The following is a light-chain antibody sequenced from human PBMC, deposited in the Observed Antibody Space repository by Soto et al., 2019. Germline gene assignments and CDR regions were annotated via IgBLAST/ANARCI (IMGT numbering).Light chain of an antibody. V-gene: IGKV1-5*01. CDR3: QQYHNWPPET. J-gene: IGKJ3*01. CDR2: DVS. Sequence: DIQMTQSPSTLSASVGDRVTITCRASQSISGWLAWYQQKPGKAPKLLIYDVSSLGSGVPSRFSGSGSGTEFTLTISSLQSEDFAVYYCQQYHNWPPETFGPGTKVDIK. CDR1: QSISGW.